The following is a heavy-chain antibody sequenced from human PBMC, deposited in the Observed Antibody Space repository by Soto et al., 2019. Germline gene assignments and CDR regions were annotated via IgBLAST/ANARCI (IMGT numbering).Heavy chain of an antibody. CDR3: ARERPDGARLDP. CDR1: GGSISSGDYY. V-gene: IGHV4-30-4*01. J-gene: IGHJ5*02. Sequence: QVQLQESGPGLVKPSQTLSLTCTVSGGSISSGDYYWSWIRQPPGKGLEWIGYIYYSGSTYYSPSLKSRVTISVDPSKSQFSLKRSSVTAADTAVYYCARERPDGARLDPWGQGTLVTVSS. D-gene: IGHD6-6*01. CDR2: IYYSGST.